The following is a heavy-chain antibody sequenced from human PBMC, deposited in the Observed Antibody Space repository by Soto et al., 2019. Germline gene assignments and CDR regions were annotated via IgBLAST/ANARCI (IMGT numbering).Heavy chain of an antibody. CDR2: ISGYDGDR. CDR3: ERDYDRWGEDWFDP. J-gene: IGHJ5*02. D-gene: IGHD3-16*01. V-gene: IGHV1-18*01. Sequence: QVQLVQSGAEMKKPGASVKVSCKASGYTFTNYGISWVRQAPGQGPEWMGWISGYDGDRNYAQKFQGRVTMTTDTSTSTAYMELRSLTSDDTAVYYCERDYDRWGEDWFDPWGQGTLVTVSS. CDR1: GYTFTNYG.